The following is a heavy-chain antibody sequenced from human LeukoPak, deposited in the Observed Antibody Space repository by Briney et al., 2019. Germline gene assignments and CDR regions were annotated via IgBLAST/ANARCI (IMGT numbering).Heavy chain of an antibody. V-gene: IGHV3-33*01. Sequence: GGSLRLSCEASGFSFGSYGMHWVRQAPGKGLEWVAAIWYDGSNKYQRDSLKGRVTISRDNSKSKLYLQMNSLRVEDTAFYYCARSGGDFYDSSGCGVIDYWGRGTLVTVSS. D-gene: IGHD3-22*01. CDR1: GFSFGSYG. J-gene: IGHJ4*02. CDR3: ARSGGDFYDSSGCGVIDY. CDR2: IWYDGSNK.